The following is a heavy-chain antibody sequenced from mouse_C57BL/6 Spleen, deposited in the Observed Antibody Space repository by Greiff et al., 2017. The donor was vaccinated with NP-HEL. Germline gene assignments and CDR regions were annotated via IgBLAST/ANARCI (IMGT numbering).Heavy chain of an antibody. CDR3: ARVGDDGHY. CDR1: GYAFSSSW. J-gene: IGHJ2*01. CDR2: IYPGDGDT. V-gene: IGHV1-82*01. D-gene: IGHD2-3*01. Sequence: QVQLQQSGPELVKPGASVKISCKASGYAFSSSWMNWVKQRPGQGLEWIGRIYPGDGDTNYNGKFKGKATLTADKSSSTAYMQLSSLTSEGSAVYFCARVGDDGHYWGQGTTLTVSS.